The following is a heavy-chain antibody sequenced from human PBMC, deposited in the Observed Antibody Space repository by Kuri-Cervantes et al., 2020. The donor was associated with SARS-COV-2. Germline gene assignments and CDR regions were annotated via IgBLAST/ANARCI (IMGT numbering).Heavy chain of an antibody. CDR2: IYHSGST. V-gene: IGHV4-38-2*01. D-gene: IGHD1-26*01. Sequence: GSLRLSCAVSGYSISSGYYWGWIRQPPGKGLGWIGSIYHSGSTYYNPSLKSRVTISVDTSKNQFSLKLSSVTAADTAVYYCARSGSYSYYFDYWGQGTLVTVSS. CDR1: GYSISSGYY. J-gene: IGHJ4*02. CDR3: ARSGSYSYYFDY.